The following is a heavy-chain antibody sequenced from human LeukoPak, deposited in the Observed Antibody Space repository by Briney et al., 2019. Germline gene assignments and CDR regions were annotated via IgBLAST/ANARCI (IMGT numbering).Heavy chain of an antibody. Sequence: PSETLSLTCAVYGGSFSGYYWSWIRQPPGKGLEWIGEINHSGSTNYNPSLKSRVTISVDTSKNQFSLKLSSVAAADTAVYYCARVPIPGGVDYWGQGTLDTVSS. CDR1: GGSFSGYY. CDR2: INHSGST. CDR3: ARVPIPGGVDY. V-gene: IGHV4-34*01. J-gene: IGHJ4*02. D-gene: IGHD2-21*01.